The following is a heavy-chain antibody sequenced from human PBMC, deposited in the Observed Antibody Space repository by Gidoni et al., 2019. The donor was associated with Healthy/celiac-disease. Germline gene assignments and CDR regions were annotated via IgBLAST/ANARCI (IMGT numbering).Heavy chain of an antibody. CDR1: GYSFTSYW. Sequence: EVQLVQSGAEVKTPGESLKISCTGSGYSFTSYWIGWVRQMPGKGLEWMGIIYPGDSDTRYSPSFQGQVTISADNSISTAYLQWSSLKASDTAMYYCARRGYYDSSGYYYYFDYWGQGTLVTVSS. V-gene: IGHV5-51*01. D-gene: IGHD3-22*01. CDR2: IYPGDSDT. J-gene: IGHJ4*02. CDR3: ARRGYYDSSGYYYYFDY.